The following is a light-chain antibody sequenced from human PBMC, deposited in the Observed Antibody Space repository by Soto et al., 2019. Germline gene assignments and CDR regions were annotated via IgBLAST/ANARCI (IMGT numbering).Light chain of an antibody. J-gene: IGLJ2*01. V-gene: IGLV2-14*01. CDR2: EVS. Sequence: ALTQPASVSGSPGQSITISCTGTSSDVGGYNYVSWYQQHPGKAPKLMIYEVSNRPSGVSNRFSGSKSGNTASLTISGLQAEDEADYYCSSYTSISTVFGGGTKLTVL. CDR1: SSDVGGYNY. CDR3: SSYTSISTV.